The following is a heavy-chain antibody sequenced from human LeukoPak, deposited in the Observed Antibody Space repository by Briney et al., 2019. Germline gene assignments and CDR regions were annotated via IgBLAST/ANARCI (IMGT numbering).Heavy chain of an antibody. D-gene: IGHD3-3*01. V-gene: IGHV1-46*01. CDR1: GYTFTSYY. J-gene: IGHJ5*02. CDR2: INPSGGST. CDR3: ARDSSYDFWSGFSKFDP. Sequence: RASVKVSCKASGYTFTSYYMHWVRQAPGQGLEWMGIINPSGGSTSYAQKFQGRVTMTRGTSTSTVYMELSSLRSEDTAVYYCARDSSYDFWSGFSKFDPWGQGTLVTVSS.